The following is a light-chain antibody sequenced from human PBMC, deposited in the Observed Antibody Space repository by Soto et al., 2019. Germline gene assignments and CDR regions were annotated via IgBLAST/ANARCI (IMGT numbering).Light chain of an antibody. V-gene: IGKV1-33*01. J-gene: IGKJ5*01. CDR2: DAS. Sequence: GYRVTITFQASQDINNYVNWYQQKPGKAPKLLIFDASTLKTGVPSRFSGSGSGTDFSFTISSLQPEDIATYYCQQSNDLVSFGQGTRLEIK. CDR3: QQSNDLVS. CDR1: QDINNY.